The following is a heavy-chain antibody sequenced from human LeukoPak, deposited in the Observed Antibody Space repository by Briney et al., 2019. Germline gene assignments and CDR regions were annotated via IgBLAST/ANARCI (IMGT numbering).Heavy chain of an antibody. Sequence: KAGGSLRLSCAASGFTFSSYNMNWVRQAPGKGLEWVSSISSSSSNIYYADSVKGRFTISRDNAKNSLYLQMNSLRAEDTAVYYCARDGEGLWFGELSDYFDYWGQGTLVTVSS. CDR3: ARDGEGLWFGELSDYFDY. D-gene: IGHD3-10*01. V-gene: IGHV3-21*01. CDR1: GFTFSSYN. CDR2: ISSSSSNI. J-gene: IGHJ4*02.